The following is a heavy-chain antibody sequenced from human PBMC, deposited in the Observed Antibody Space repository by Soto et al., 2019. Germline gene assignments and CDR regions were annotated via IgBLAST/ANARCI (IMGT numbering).Heavy chain of an antibody. CDR2: IYHSGST. J-gene: IGHJ4*02. CDR3: AREPYEQLVGLDY. V-gene: IGHV4-4*02. D-gene: IGHD6-6*01. CDR1: GGSISSINW. Sequence: QVQLQESGQGLVKPSGNLALTCAVSGGSISSINWWSWVRQPPGKGLEWIGEIYHSGSTNYNPSLKSRVTISVDKSKNQLSLKLSSVTSADTAVYYCAREPYEQLVGLDYWGQGTLVTVSS.